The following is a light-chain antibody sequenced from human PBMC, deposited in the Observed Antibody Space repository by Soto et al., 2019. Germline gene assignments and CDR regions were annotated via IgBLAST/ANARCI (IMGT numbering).Light chain of an antibody. CDR2: EVS. CDR1: SSDIGAYKF. J-gene: IGLJ2*01. V-gene: IGLV2-8*01. CDR3: SLYAGTNSVV. Sequence: QSALTQPPSASGSPGQSVAISYTGTSSDIGAYKFVSWYQQHPGKAPKLIIYEVSIRPSGVPDRFSGSKSGNTASLTVSGLLAEDEADYYCSLYAGTNSVVFGGGTKVTVL.